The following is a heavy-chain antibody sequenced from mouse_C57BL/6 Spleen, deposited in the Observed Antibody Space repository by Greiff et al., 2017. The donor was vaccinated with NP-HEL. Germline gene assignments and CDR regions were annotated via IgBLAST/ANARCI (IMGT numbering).Heavy chain of an antibody. CDR1: GYTFTDYN. Sequence: VQLKESGPELVKPGASVKIPCKASGYTFTDYNMDWVKQSHGKSLEWIGDINPNNGGTIYNQKFKGKATLTVDKTSSTAYMELRSLTSEDTAVYYCAGDSSGSFAYWGQGTLVTVSA. CDR2: INPNNGGT. J-gene: IGHJ3*01. CDR3: AGDSSGSFAY. V-gene: IGHV1-18*01. D-gene: IGHD3-2*02.